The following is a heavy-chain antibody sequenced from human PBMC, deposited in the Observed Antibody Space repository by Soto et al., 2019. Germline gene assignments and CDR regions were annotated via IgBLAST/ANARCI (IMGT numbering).Heavy chain of an antibody. D-gene: IGHD1-26*01. CDR3: VRDGTKNLRDRFEP. CDR1: GASLSRYY. J-gene: IGHJ5*02. Sequence: ASETLSLTCNVSGASLSRYYWSWIRQPPGKGLEWIGRIYATGDTDYNPSLKSRISMSVDMSKKQFSLTLRSVTAADTAIYYCVRDGTKNLRDRFEPWGRGILVTVSS. CDR2: IYATGDT. V-gene: IGHV4-4*07.